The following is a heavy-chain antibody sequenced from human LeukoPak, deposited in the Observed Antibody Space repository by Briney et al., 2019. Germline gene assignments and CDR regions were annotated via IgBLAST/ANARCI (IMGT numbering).Heavy chain of an antibody. J-gene: IGHJ6*03. CDR2: IYTSGST. Sequence: SETLSLTCTVSGGSISSGSYYWRWIRQPAGKGLEWIGRIYTSGSTNYNPSLKSRVTISVDTSKNQFSLKLSSVTAADTAVYYCARGQGDYDFWSGYPYYYYYYMDVWGKGTTVTVSS. CDR1: GGSISSGSYY. D-gene: IGHD3-3*01. CDR3: ARGQGDYDFWSGYPYYYYYYMDV. V-gene: IGHV4-61*02.